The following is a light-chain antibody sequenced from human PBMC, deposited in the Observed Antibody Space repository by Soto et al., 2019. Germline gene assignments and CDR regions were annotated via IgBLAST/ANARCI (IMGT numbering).Light chain of an antibody. CDR3: SSYKSSGTLV. V-gene: IGLV2-14*01. Sequence: QSALTQPASVSGSPGQSISISCTGTSSDVGNYNYVSWYQQHPGKVPKLMIYEVSNRPSGVSDRFSGSKSGNTASLTISGLQAEDEADYYCSSYKSSGTLVFGTRTKVTVL. CDR2: EVS. J-gene: IGLJ1*01. CDR1: SSDVGNYNY.